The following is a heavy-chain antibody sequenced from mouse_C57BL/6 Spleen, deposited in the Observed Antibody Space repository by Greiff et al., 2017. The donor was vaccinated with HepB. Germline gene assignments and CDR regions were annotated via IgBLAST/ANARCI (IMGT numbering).Heavy chain of an antibody. J-gene: IGHJ4*01. CDR2: IYPGDGDT. D-gene: IGHD1-1*01. Sequence: QVQLQQSGPELVKPGASVKISCKASGYAFSSSWMNWVKQRPGKGLEWIGRIYPGDGDTNYNGKLKGKATLTADKSSSTAYMQLSSLTSEDSAVYFCARYSITTVVYYYAMDYWGQGTSVNVSS. CDR3: ARYSITTVVYYYAMDY. V-gene: IGHV1-82*01. CDR1: GYAFSSSW.